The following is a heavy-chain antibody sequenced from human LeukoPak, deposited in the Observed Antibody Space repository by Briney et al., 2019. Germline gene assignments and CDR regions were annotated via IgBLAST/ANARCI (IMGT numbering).Heavy chain of an antibody. CDR3: ARVGDSGGYRAYYFDY. V-gene: IGHV3-11*06. CDR1: GFTFSVYY. CDR2: ISTSSSYT. J-gene: IGHJ4*02. D-gene: IGHD1-26*01. Sequence: PGGSLRLSCAASGFTFSVYYMSCIRQAPGKGLEWVSYISTSSSYTNYADSVKGRFTISRDNAKNSLYLQMNSLRVEDTAVYYCARVGDSGGYRAYYFDYWGQGTLVTVSS.